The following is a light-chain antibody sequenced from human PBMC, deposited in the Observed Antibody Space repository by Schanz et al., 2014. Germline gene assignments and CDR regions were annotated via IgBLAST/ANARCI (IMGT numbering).Light chain of an antibody. CDR3: SSYADNNKEL. V-gene: IGLV2-8*01. CDR2: AVN. Sequence: QSALTQPPSASGSLGQSVNISCTGTSNDIGRYDFVSWYQQHPGKAPKLMIYAVNKRPSGVPDRFSGSKSGNTASLTVSGLQAEDEADYHCSSYADNNKELFGGGTKLTVL. CDR1: SNDIGRYDF. J-gene: IGLJ3*02.